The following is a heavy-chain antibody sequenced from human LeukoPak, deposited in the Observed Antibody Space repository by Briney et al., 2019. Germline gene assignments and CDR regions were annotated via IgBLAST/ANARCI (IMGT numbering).Heavy chain of an antibody. CDR3: ARFTGPGYFDY. J-gene: IGHJ4*02. CDR1: GFTFSYYG. Sequence: GGSLRLSCAASGFTFSYYGLSWLRQAPGKGLEWVANIKQDGSEKYYVDSVKGRFTISRDNAKNSLYVQMNSLRAEDTAVYYCARFTGPGYFDYWGQGTLVPVSS. D-gene: IGHD1-14*01. V-gene: IGHV3-7*01. CDR2: IKQDGSEK.